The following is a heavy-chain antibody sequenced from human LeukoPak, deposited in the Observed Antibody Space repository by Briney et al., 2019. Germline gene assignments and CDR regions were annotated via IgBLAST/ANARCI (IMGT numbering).Heavy chain of an antibody. CDR2: IYTSGST. CDR3: ARGAETAPRGYFLFVWEI. V-gene: IGHV4-4*07. J-gene: IGHJ3*02. Sequence: PSETLSLTCTVSGGSISSYYWSWIRQPAGKGLEWIGRIYTSGSTNYNPSLKSRVTMSVDTSKNQFSLKLSSVTAADTAVYYCARGAETAPRGYFLFVWEIWGQGTMVTVSS. CDR1: GGSISSYY. D-gene: IGHD2-2*03.